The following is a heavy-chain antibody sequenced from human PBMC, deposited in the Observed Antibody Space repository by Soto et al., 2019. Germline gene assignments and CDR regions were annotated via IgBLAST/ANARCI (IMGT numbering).Heavy chain of an antibody. V-gene: IGHV3-21*01. CDR2: ISCSSSYI. J-gene: IGHJ6*02. CDR1: GFTFSSYS. D-gene: IGHD2-15*01. Sequence: EVQLVESGGGLVKPGGSLRLSCAASGFTFSSYSMNWVRQAPGKGLEWVSSISCSSSYIYYADSVKGRFTISRDNAKKSLYPQKNSLGAEDTAVEYRARVVEFCGPYFLHRMDVWGQRTTVTGPS. CDR3: ARVVEFCGPYFLHRMDV.